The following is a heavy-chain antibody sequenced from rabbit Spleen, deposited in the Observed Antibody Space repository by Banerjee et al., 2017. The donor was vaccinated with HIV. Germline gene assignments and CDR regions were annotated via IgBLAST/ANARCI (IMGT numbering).Heavy chain of an antibody. CDR2: INIVTGRS. Sequence: EQLEESGGGLVKPEGSLTLTCKASGVSLNDKDVMGWVRQAPGKGLEWIACINIVTGRSVYASWAKGRFTISKTSSTTVTLQMTSLTAADTATYFCARDPYSIYMRNLWGPGTLVTVS. CDR3: ARDPYSIYMRNL. J-gene: IGHJ4*01. D-gene: IGHD1-1*01. CDR1: GVSLNDKDV. V-gene: IGHV1S45*01.